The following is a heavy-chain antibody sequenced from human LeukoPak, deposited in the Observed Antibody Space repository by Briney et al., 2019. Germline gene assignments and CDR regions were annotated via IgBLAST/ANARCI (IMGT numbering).Heavy chain of an antibody. CDR2: IYTSGST. J-gene: IGHJ1*01. CDR3: ARRRAGEYFQH. Sequence: PSETLSLTCTVSGGSISSSSYYWGWIRQHPGKGLEWIGRIYTSGSTNYNPSLKSRVTISVDTSKNQFSLKLSSVTAADTAVYYCARRRAGEYFQHWGQGTLVTVSS. CDR1: GGSISSSSYY. V-gene: IGHV4-39*07. D-gene: IGHD3-10*01.